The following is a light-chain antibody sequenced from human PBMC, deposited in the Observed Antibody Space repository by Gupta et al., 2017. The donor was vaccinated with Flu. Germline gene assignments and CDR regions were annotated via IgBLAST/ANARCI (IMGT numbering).Light chain of an antibody. CDR2: KAS. V-gene: IGKV1-5*03. J-gene: IGKJ2*01. CDR3: QQLNTYPYN. Sequence: DIQMTQSPSTLSASAGDRVTITCRASESISNWLAWYQQKPGKAPKLLIYKASSLESGVPSRFSGSGSGTEFTLTISSLQPDDFAAYYCQQLNTYPYNFGQGTKLEIK. CDR1: ESISNW.